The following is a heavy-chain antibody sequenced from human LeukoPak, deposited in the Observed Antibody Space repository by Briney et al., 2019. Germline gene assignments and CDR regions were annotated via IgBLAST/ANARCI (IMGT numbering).Heavy chain of an antibody. D-gene: IGHD6-25*01. CDR2: ISGSGGST. Sequence: PGGSLRLSCADSGFTFSNYAMSWVRQAPGKGLEWVSGISGSGGSTYYADSVKGRFTISRDNSKNTLFLQMNSLRAEDTAVYYCAKDFLTVTAGWDYWGQGTLVTVSS. CDR1: GFTFSNYA. J-gene: IGHJ4*02. V-gene: IGHV3-23*01. CDR3: AKDFLTVTAGWDY.